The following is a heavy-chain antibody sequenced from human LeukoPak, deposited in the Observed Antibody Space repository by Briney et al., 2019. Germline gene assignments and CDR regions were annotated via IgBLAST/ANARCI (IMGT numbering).Heavy chain of an antibody. D-gene: IGHD1-26*01. CDR3: TTATGSYGPFLFDY. CDR1: GFTFSNAW. V-gene: IGHV3-15*01. CDR2: IKSKTDGGTT. J-gene: IGHJ4*02. Sequence: GGSLRLSCAASGFTFSNAWMSWVRQAPGKGLEWVGRIKSKTDGGTTDYAAPVKGRFTISRDDSKNTLYLQMNSLKTEDTAVYYCTTATGSYGPFLFDYWGQGTLDTVSS.